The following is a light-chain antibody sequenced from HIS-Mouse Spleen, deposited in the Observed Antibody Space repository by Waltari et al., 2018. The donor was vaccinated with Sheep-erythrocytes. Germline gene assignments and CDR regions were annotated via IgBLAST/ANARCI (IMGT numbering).Light chain of an antibody. CDR3: QQYDNLLT. V-gene: IGKV1-33*01. Sequence: DIQMTQSPSSLSASVGDRVTITCQASQDISNYLNWDQQKPRKAPKLLIYDASNLETGVPSRFSGSGSGTDFTFTISSLQPEDIATYYCQQYDNLLTFGGGTKVEIK. CDR1: QDISNY. CDR2: DAS. J-gene: IGKJ4*01.